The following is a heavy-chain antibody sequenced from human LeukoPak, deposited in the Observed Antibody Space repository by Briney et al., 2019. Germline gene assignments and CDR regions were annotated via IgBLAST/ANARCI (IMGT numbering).Heavy chain of an antibody. CDR3: ARGDYYDSSGYPVYFQH. CDR2: INHSGST. J-gene: IGHJ1*01. V-gene: IGHV4-34*01. Sequence: SWIRXXXGXGLEWXGXINHSGSTNYNPSLKSRVTISVDTSKNQFSLKLSSVTAADTAVYYCARGDYYDSSGYPVYFQHWGQGTLVTVSS. D-gene: IGHD3-22*01.